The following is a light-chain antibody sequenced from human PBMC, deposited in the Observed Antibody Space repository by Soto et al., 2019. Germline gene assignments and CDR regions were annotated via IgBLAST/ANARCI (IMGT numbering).Light chain of an antibody. V-gene: IGLV2-14*01. CDR2: EVT. J-gene: IGLJ1*01. CDR3: SSYTSSSTYV. Sequence: QAVLTQPASGSGSLGESITISCTGSGSAVGGYDSVSWYPHPPGKAPKVMISEVTNRPSGVSTRFSGSKSGTTASLTISGLLAEDEADYYCSSYTSSSTYVFGTGTKVTVL. CDR1: GSAVGGYDS.